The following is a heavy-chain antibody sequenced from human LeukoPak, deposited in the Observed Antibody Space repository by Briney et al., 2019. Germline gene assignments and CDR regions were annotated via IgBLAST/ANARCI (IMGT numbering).Heavy chain of an antibody. CDR2: IRYDGGNK. D-gene: IGHD1-26*01. Sequence: GGSLRLSCAASGFTFNSYSMNWVRQAPGKGLEWVAFIRYDGGNKLYAESVKGRFTISRDNSKNTLYLQMHSLRAEDTAVYYCAKGEADLDYWGQGTLVTVTS. CDR3: AKGEADLDY. J-gene: IGHJ4*02. V-gene: IGHV3-30*02. CDR1: GFTFNSYS.